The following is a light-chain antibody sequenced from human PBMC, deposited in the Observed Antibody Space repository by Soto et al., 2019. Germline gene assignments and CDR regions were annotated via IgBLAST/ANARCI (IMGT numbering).Light chain of an antibody. CDR1: QNVSMN. Sequence: EIVMTQSPATLSVSPGDTATLSCRASQNVSMNLAWYQQKPGQAPRLLIYSASTRATGIPARFSGSGSETEFTLTISSLQSEDVAVYYCQQYNDWPPLTFGGGTKVAIK. CDR3: QQYNDWPPLT. CDR2: SAS. V-gene: IGKV3-15*01. J-gene: IGKJ4*01.